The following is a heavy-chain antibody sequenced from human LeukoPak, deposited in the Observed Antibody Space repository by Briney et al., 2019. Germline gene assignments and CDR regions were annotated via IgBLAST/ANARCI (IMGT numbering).Heavy chain of an antibody. CDR3: ARDSGSYWPIDY. CDR2: INPNSGGT. V-gene: IGHV1-2*02. D-gene: IGHD1-26*01. CDR1: GYIFTGYY. Sequence: ASVKVSCKASGYIFTGYYMHWVRQAPGQGLEWMGWINPNSGGTNYAQKFQGRVTMTRDTSISTAYMELSRLRSDDTAVYYCARDSGSYWPIDYWGQGTLVTVSS. J-gene: IGHJ4*02.